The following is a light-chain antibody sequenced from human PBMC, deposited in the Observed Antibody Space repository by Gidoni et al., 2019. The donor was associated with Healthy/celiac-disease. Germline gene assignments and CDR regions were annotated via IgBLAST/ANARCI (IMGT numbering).Light chain of an antibody. CDR1: QGISNY. CDR2: AAS. CDR3: QKYNSAPWT. Sequence: DIQMTQSPSSLSASVGDRVPITCRARQGISNYLAWYQQKPGKVPKLLIYAASTLQSGVPSRFSGSGSWTDFTLPIISLQPEDVSTYYCQKYNSAPWTFGQGTKVEIK. J-gene: IGKJ1*01. V-gene: IGKV1-27*01.